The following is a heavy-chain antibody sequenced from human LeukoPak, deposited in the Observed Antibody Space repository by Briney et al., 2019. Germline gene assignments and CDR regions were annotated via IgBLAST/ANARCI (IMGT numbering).Heavy chain of an antibody. CDR1: GFTFSSYG. CDR2: ISYDGSNK. J-gene: IGHJ4*02. CDR3: AKSLHCDY. V-gene: IGHV3-30*18. Sequence: PGRSLRLSCAASGFTFSSYGMHWVRQAPGKGLEWVAVISYDGSNKYYADSVKGRFTISRDNSKNTLYLQMNSLRAEDTAVYYCAKSLHCDYWGQGTLVTVSS.